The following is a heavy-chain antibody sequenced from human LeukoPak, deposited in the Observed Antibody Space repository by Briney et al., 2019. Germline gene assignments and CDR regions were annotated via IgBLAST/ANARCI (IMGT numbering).Heavy chain of an antibody. CDR3: ARDPIDGYYHLDY. J-gene: IGHJ4*02. Sequence: GASVKVSCKASGYTITDYSMHWVRHRQAPGQGLEWVGWINPNGGATKYAQKFQGRVTLNRDTSISTDYMEINRLTYDDTAVYYCARDPIDGYYHLDYWGQGTLVTVSS. CDR1: GYTITDYS. D-gene: IGHD5-24*01. V-gene: IGHV1-2*02. CDR2: INPNGGAT.